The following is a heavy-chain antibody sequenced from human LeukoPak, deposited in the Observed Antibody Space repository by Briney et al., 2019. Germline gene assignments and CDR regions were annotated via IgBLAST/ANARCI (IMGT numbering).Heavy chain of an antibody. D-gene: IGHD1-26*01. CDR3: ARAEGIVGATDLGY. Sequence: GGSLRLSCAASGFTFSSYSMNWVRQAPGKGLEWVSSISSSSSYIYYADSVKGRFTISRDNAKNSLYLQMNSLRAEDTAVYYCARAEGIVGATDLGYWGQEPWSPSPQ. V-gene: IGHV3-21*01. CDR1: GFTFSSYS. J-gene: IGHJ4*01. CDR2: ISSSSSYI.